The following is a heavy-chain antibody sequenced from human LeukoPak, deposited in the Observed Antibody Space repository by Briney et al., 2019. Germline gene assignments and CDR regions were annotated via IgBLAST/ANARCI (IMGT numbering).Heavy chain of an antibody. V-gene: IGHV4-61*02. J-gene: IGHJ4*02. D-gene: IGHD3-10*01. Sequence: SQPLSLPCSVSGGSISSSNYYWSWIRQPAGQGLEWIGRIYTSESTNYNPSLKSRVTISVDTSRNQFSLKLSSVTAADTAVYYCARGLWFGDENPPYFDYWGQGILVTVSS. CDR2: IYTSEST. CDR1: GGSISSSNYY. CDR3: ARGLWFGDENPPYFDY.